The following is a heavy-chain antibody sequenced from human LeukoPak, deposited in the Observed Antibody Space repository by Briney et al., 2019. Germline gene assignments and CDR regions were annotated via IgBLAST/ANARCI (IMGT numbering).Heavy chain of an antibody. CDR1: GLTFSNRA. Sequence: GGSLRLSCAASGLTFSNRAMTWVRQAPGRGLEWVSGITGSGGNTYYAESVKGRFTISRDNSRNTLYLQMNSLRAEDAALYYCATRPASETYFGVFDYWGLGTLVTVSS. V-gene: IGHV3-23*01. CDR3: ATRPASETYFGVFDY. D-gene: IGHD1-26*01. CDR2: ITGSGGNT. J-gene: IGHJ4*02.